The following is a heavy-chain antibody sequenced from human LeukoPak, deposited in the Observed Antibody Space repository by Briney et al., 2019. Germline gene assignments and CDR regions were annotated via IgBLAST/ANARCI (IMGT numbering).Heavy chain of an antibody. CDR3: ASTDRRYYYDSSGQLERTWYYGMDV. CDR2: INPNSGGT. J-gene: IGHJ6*02. Sequence: GASVEVSCKASGYTFTGYYMHWVRQAPGQGLEWMGRINPNSGGTNYAQKFQGRVTMTRDTSISTAYMELSRLRSDDTAVYYCASTDRRYYYDSSGQLERTWYYGMDVWGQGTTVTVSS. V-gene: IGHV1-2*06. CDR1: GYTFTGYY. D-gene: IGHD3-22*01.